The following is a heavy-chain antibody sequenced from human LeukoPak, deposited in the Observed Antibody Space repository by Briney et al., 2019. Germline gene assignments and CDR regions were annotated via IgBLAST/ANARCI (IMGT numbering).Heavy chain of an antibody. CDR2: ISSSSSYI. V-gene: IGHV3-21*01. CDR3: ARAVGRFVSFDY. Sequence: PGGSLRLSCAASGFTFSSYSMNWVRQAPGKGLEWVSSISSSSSYIYYADSVKGRFTISRDNAKNSLYLQMNSLRAEDTAVYYCARAVGRFVSFDYWGQGTLVTVSS. J-gene: IGHJ4*02. CDR1: GFTFSSYS. D-gene: IGHD1-26*01.